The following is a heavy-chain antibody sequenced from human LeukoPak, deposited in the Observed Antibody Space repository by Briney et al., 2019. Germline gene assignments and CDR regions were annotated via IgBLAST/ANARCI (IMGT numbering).Heavy chain of an antibody. Sequence: GGSLRLSCAASGSTFSSYGMSWVRQAPGKGLEWVSAISGSGGSTYYADSVKGRFTISRDNSKNTLYLQMNSLRAEDTAVYYCAKDSSGYYGPYYFDYWGQGTLVTVSS. D-gene: IGHD3-22*01. V-gene: IGHV3-23*01. CDR1: GSTFSSYG. J-gene: IGHJ4*02. CDR3: AKDSSGYYGPYYFDY. CDR2: ISGSGGST.